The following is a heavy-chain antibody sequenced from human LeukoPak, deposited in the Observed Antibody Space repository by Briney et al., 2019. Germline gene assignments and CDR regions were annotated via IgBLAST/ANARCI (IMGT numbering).Heavy chain of an antibody. CDR1: GFTFSSYA. J-gene: IGHJ4*02. V-gene: IGHV3-30*04. CDR3: ARDDEVVAATGTFDY. D-gene: IGHD2-15*01. Sequence: GRSLRLSCAASGFTFSSYAMHWVRQAPGKGLEWVAVISYDRSNKYYADSVKGRFTISRDNSKNTLYLQMNSLRAEDTAVYYCARDDEVVAATGTFDYWGQGTLVTVFS. CDR2: ISYDRSNK.